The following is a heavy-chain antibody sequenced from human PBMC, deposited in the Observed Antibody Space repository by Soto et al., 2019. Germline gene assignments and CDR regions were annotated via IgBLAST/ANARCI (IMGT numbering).Heavy chain of an antibody. V-gene: IGHV3-23*01. J-gene: IGHJ4*02. CDR3: AKDRDYPRDQFHY. D-gene: IGHD2-2*01. CDR1: GFTFTYYA. CDR2: ISANGQGI. Sequence: EVQLLESGGGLVQPGGSLRLSCTASGFTFTYYAFSWVRQAPGKGLEWVSDISANGQGIYYADSVRGRFTISRDNSKNTVFLHMDSLRAEDTAVYYCAKDRDYPRDQFHYWGQGTLVTVSS.